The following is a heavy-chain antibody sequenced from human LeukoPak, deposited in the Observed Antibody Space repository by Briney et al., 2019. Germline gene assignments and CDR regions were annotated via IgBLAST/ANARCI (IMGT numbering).Heavy chain of an antibody. V-gene: IGHV2-5*01. CDR3: ARRPEGTLTTTFDY. CDR2: IYWHDET. J-gene: IGHJ4*02. CDR1: GFSLSTTGVG. Sequence: SGPTLVKPTQTLTLTCTFSGFSLSTTGVGVGWIRQPPGKALEWLALIYWHDETRYNPSLKSRLTIAKDTSENQVVLTLTNMDPVDTATYYCARRPEGTLTTTFDYWGQGTLVTVSS. D-gene: IGHD4-11*01.